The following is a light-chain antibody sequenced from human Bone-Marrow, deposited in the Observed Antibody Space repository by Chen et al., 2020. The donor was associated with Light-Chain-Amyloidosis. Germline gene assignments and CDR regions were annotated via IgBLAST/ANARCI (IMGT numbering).Light chain of an antibody. Sequence: QSALTQPASVSGSPGQSINISCTGTSRDVGSYNLVTWYQQHPGKAPKLMIFDVTKRPSGVSNRFSGSKSGNTASLAISGVRSEDEADYHCAAWDDTLSGPVFGGGTKVTVL. CDR2: DVT. V-gene: IGLV2-14*02. CDR3: AAWDDTLSGPV. J-gene: IGLJ3*02. CDR1: SRDVGSYNL.